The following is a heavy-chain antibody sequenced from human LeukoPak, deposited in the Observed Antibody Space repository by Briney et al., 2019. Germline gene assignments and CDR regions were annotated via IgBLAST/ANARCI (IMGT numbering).Heavy chain of an antibody. CDR1: GGSISSYY. D-gene: IGHD3-10*01. J-gene: IGHJ6*03. V-gene: IGHV4-4*07. Sequence: PSETLSLTCTVSGGSISSYYWSWIRQPAGKGLEWIGRIFTSGSTKYNPSLKSRATISVDTSKNQFSLKLSSVTAADAAVYYCAREGKITMVRGVIRYYYMDVWGKGTTVTISS. CDR3: AREGKITMVRGVIRYYYMDV. CDR2: IFTSGST.